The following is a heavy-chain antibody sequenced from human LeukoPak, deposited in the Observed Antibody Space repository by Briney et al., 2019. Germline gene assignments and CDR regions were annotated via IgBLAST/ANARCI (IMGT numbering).Heavy chain of an antibody. Sequence: SVKVSCKASGYTFTSYGISWVRQAPGQGLEWMGWISAYNGNTNYAQKLQGRVTMTTDTSTSTAYMELRSLRSDDTAVYYCARGGVLRYFDWLSLDYWGQGTLVTVSS. CDR1: GYTFTSYG. CDR3: ARGGVLRYFDWLSLDY. V-gene: IGHV1-18*01. D-gene: IGHD3-9*01. J-gene: IGHJ4*02. CDR2: ISAYNGNT.